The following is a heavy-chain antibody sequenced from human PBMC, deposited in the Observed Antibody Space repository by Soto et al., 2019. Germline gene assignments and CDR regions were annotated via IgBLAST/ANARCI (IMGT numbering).Heavy chain of an antibody. D-gene: IGHD3-10*01. J-gene: IGHJ4*02. Sequence: QVQLMQSRPDMKKPGASVQVSCKASGYSFVNYGIIWVRLAPGQGLEWMGGISGFNGKTNYAQHLQDRVTMTTEKSTGTAYMELRSLTSDDTAVYYCARVANGLFFDYWGQGTPVTVSS. V-gene: IGHV1-18*01. CDR2: ISGFNGKT. CDR3: ARVANGLFFDY. CDR1: GYSFVNYG.